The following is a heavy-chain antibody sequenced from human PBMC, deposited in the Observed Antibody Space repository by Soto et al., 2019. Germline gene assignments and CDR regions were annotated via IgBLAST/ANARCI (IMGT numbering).Heavy chain of an antibody. J-gene: IGHJ6*02. CDR3: ARQGYHDLWSGYPAPDYGMDV. CDR1: GYIFTNYW. Sequence: GESLKISCKGSGYIFTNYWIGWVRQMPGKGLEWMGIIYPGDSHTRYSPSFQGQVTISVDTSMSSAYLQWSSLKASDTAKYYCARQGYHDLWSGYPAPDYGMDVWGQGTTATVSS. D-gene: IGHD3-3*01. CDR2: IYPGDSHT. V-gene: IGHV5-51*01.